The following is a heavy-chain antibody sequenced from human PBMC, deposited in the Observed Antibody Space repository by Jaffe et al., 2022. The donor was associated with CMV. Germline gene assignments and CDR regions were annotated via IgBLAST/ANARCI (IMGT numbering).Heavy chain of an antibody. CDR3: ARNHGVRGVPIAHWFDP. D-gene: IGHD3-10*01. J-gene: IGHJ5*02. V-gene: IGHV4-34*01. Sequence: QVQLQQWGAGLLKPSETLSLTCAVYGGSFSGYYWSWIRQPPGKGLEWIGEINHSGSTNYNPSLKSRVTISVDTSKNQFSLKLSSVTAADTAVYYCARNHGVRGVPIAHWFDPWGQGTLVTVSS. CDR1: GGSFSGYY. CDR2: INHSGST.